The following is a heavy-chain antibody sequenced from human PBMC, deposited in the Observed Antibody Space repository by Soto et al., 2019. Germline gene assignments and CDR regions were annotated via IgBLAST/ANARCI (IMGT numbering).Heavy chain of an antibody. D-gene: IGHD3-3*01. CDR1: GFTFSSYA. V-gene: IGHV3-23*01. J-gene: IGHJ3*01. CDR2: ISGSGGST. Sequence: LRLSCAASGFTFSSYAMSWVRQAPGKGLEWVSAISGSGGSTYYADPVKGRFTISRDNSKNTLYLQMNSLRAEDTAVYYCATHSSMGEWLPFLDLWGQGTMVTVSS. CDR3: ATHSSMGEWLPFLDL.